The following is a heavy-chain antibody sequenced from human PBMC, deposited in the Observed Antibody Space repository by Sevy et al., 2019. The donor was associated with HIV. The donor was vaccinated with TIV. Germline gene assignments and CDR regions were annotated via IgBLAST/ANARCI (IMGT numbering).Heavy chain of an antibody. CDR3: ATTKDYFDSSGYPFDY. V-gene: IGHV1-24*01. CDR2: FDPEDGDPEDGKT. J-gene: IGHJ4*02. CDR1: GYTLTQFS. Sequence: ASVKVSCKVSGYTLTQFSMHWVRQAPGKGLEWMTTFDPEDGDPEDGKTIYAQKFLGRVTMTEDTSTDTAYMELSSLRSDDTAVYYCATTKDYFDSSGYPFDYWGQGTLVTVSS. D-gene: IGHD3-22*01.